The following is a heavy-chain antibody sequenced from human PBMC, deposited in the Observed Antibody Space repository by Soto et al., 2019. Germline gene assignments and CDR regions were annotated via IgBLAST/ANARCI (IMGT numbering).Heavy chain of an antibody. CDR2: IFPLLAMV. Sequence: QVNLVQSGTEMKKPGSSVMVSCKVSGGDLSNSGISWVRQAPGQGLEWMGGIFPLLAMVDYSQKFQGRVTISAGESTTTAYMALGSLRSDDTAVYSCAKDDAAGFKSWGQGTLVIVSS. D-gene: IGHD6-13*01. CDR3: AKDDAAGFKS. V-gene: IGHV1-69*04. CDR1: GGDLSNSG. J-gene: IGHJ4*02.